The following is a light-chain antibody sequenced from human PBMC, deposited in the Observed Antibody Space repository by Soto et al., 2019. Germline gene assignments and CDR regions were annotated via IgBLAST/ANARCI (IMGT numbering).Light chain of an antibody. CDR1: QSISSY. V-gene: IGKV1-39*01. Sequence: DIQMTQSPSSLSASVGDRVTITCRASQSISSYLNWYQQKPGKAAKLLIYAASSLQSGVPSMFSGSGSGTDFTLTISSLQPEDFATYYCQQGYRFGGGTKVEIK. CDR2: AAS. J-gene: IGKJ4*02. CDR3: QQGYR.